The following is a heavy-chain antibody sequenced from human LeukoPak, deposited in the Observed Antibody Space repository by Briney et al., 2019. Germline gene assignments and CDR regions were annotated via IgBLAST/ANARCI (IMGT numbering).Heavy chain of an antibody. CDR2: ISGSSGHT. D-gene: IGHD1-26*01. J-gene: IGHJ3*02. CDR1: GLTFSSYA. CDR3: GKIEWELRKAFDI. V-gene: IGHV3-23*01. Sequence: TGGSLRLSCAASGLTFSSYAMSWVRQAPGKGLEWVSAISGSSGHTYYADSVKGRFTISRDNSKNTLYLQMNSLRAEDTAVYYCGKIEWELRKAFDIWGQGTMVTVSS.